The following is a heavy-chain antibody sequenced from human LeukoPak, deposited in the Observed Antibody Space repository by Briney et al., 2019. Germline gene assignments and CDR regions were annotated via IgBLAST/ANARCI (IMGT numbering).Heavy chain of an antibody. CDR1: GYSISSGYY. CDR2: INHSGST. CDR3: AGRRTVVVLH. D-gene: IGHD3-22*01. Sequence: SETLSLTCAVSGYSISSGYYWGWIRQPPGKGLEWIGEINHSGSTNYNPSLKSRVTISVDTSKNQFSLKLSSVTAADTAVYYCAGRRTVVVLHWGQGTLVTVSS. V-gene: IGHV4-38-2*01. J-gene: IGHJ4*02.